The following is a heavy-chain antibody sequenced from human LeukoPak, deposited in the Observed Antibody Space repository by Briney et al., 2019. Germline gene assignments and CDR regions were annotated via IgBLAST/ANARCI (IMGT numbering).Heavy chain of an antibody. D-gene: IGHD5-24*01. CDR3: ASTGRWLQFPFDY. V-gene: IGHV3-53*01. CDR1: GFTVSSNY. J-gene: IGHJ4*02. CDR2: IYSSGGT. Sequence: GGSLRLSCAASGFTVSSNYMSWVRQAPGKGLEWVSLIYSSGGTYYADSVKGRFTIFRDNSRNTLFLQMNNLRAEDTAMYYCASTGRWLQFPFDYWGQGTLVTVSS.